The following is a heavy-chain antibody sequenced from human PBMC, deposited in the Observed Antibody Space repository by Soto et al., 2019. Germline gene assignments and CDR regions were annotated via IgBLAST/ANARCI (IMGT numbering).Heavy chain of an antibody. CDR2: INAGNGNT. D-gene: IGHD3-22*01. CDR3: AGDPGYLTYYYNSSVNTPYYYGMDV. J-gene: IGHJ6*02. V-gene: IGHV1-3*01. Sequence: EASVKVSCKASGYTFTSYAMHWVRQAPGQRLEWMGWINAGNGNTKYSQKFQGRVTITRDTSASTAYMELSSLRSEDTAVYYCAGDPGYLTYYYNSSVNTPYYYGMDVWAQGTRVTVSS. CDR1: GYTFTSYA.